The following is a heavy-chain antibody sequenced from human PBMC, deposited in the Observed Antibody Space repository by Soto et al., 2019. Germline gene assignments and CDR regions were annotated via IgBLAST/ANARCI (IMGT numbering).Heavy chain of an antibody. CDR1: GFTFSSYA. Sequence: LTCAASGFTFSSYAMSWVRQAPGKGLEWVSAISGSGGSTYYADSVKGRFTISRDNSKNTLYLQMNSLRAEDTAVYYCAKDRPQISRGYFDYWGQGTLVTVSS. V-gene: IGHV3-23*01. D-gene: IGHD2-15*01. CDR3: AKDRPQISRGYFDY. CDR2: ISGSGGST. J-gene: IGHJ4*02.